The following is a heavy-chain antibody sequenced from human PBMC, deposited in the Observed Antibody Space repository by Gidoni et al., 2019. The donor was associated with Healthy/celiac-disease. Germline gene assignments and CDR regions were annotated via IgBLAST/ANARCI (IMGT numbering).Heavy chain of an antibody. Sequence: GPGLVKPSETLSLTCTVSGYSISSGYYWGWIRQPPGKGLEWIGSIYHSGSTYYNPSLKSRVTISVDTSKNQFSLKLSSVTAADTAVYYCARGLHVVVPAALRAFDIWGQGTMVTVSS. CDR1: GYSISSGYY. CDR3: ARGLHVVVPAALRAFDI. D-gene: IGHD2-2*01. CDR2: IYHSGST. V-gene: IGHV4-38-2*02. J-gene: IGHJ3*02.